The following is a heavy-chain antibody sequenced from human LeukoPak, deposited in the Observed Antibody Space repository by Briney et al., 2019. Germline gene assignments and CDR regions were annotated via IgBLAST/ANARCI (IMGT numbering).Heavy chain of an antibody. Sequence: ASVKVSCKASGYTFTGYYMHWVRQAPGQGLEWMGWINPNSGGTNYAQKFQGRVTMTRDTSISTAYMELSRLRSDDTAVYYCAREGRFLEWLLYPPQEGFDYWGQGTLVTVSS. CDR1: GYTFTGYY. J-gene: IGHJ4*02. D-gene: IGHD3-3*01. V-gene: IGHV1-2*02. CDR3: AREGRFLEWLLYPPQEGFDY. CDR2: INPNSGGT.